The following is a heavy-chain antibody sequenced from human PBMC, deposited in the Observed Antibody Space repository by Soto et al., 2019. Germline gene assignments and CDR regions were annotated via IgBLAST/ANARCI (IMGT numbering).Heavy chain of an antibody. V-gene: IGHV2-26*01. CDR1: VFSLSNARMG. CDR3: ARIIAARPFGYYYYYMDV. Sequence: QVTLKESGPVLVKPTETLTLTCTVSVFSLSNARMGVSWIRQPPGKALEWLAHIFSNDEKSYSTSRKSRLTIAKDTSKSQVVLTMTNMDPVDTATYYFARIIAARPFGYYYYYMDVWVKGTTVTVSS. J-gene: IGHJ6*03. CDR2: IFSNDEK. D-gene: IGHD6-6*01.